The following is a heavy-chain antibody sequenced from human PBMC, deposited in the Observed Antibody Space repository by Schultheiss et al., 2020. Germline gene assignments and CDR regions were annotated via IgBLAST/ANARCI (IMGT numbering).Heavy chain of an antibody. D-gene: IGHD3-16*01. J-gene: IGHJ6*02. V-gene: IGHV4-34*01. CDR3: ARLGNYYGMDV. CDR1: GGSFSGYY. CDR2: INHSGST. Sequence: SQPLSLTCAVYGGSFSGYYWSWIRQPPGKGLEWIGEINHSGSTNYNPSLKSRVTISVDTSKNQFSLKLSSVTAADTAVYYCARLGNYYGMDVWGQGTTVTV.